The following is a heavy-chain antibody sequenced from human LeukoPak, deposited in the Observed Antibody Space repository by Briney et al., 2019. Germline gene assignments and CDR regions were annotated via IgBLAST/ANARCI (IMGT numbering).Heavy chain of an antibody. CDR2: IRSKAYGGTT. Sequence: PGRSLRLSCTASGFTFGDYAMSWFRQAPGKGLEWVGFIRSKAYGGTTEYAASVKGRFTISRDDSKSIAYLQMSSLKTEDTAVYYCTRGPGGYSYGLPGYWGQGTLVTVSS. V-gene: IGHV3-49*03. CDR3: TRGPGGYSYGLPGY. J-gene: IGHJ4*02. D-gene: IGHD5-18*01. CDR1: GFTFGDYA.